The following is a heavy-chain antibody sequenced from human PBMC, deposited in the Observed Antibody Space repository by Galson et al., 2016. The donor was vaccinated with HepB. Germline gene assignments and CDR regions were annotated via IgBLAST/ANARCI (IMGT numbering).Heavy chain of an antibody. CDR2: IKQDGSER. J-gene: IGHJ4*02. Sequence: SLRLSCAASGFSFSTYGMHRVRQAPGKGLEWVANIKQDGSERSYVDTVKGRFTISRDNAKNSLFLQMNSLGAEDTAVYYCGVHLGHWGQGTLVTVSS. V-gene: IGHV3-7*03. CDR3: GVHLGH. CDR1: GFSFSTYG. D-gene: IGHD1-1*01.